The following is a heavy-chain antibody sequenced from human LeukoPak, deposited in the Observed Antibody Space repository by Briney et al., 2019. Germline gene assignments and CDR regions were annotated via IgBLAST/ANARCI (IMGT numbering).Heavy chain of an antibody. J-gene: IGHJ4*02. CDR2: VSGSGRNT. V-gene: IGHV3-23*01. D-gene: IGHD1-26*01. CDR3: VKSRRVGANQRGLFDY. CDR1: GFDVGRNY. Sequence: PGGSLRLSCAASGFDVGRNYMTWVRQAPGKGLEWVSSVSGSGRNTFYPDSVEGRFTISRDNSKNTVYLQMNSLRADDTAVYYCVKSRRVGANQRGLFDYWGQGTLVTVSP.